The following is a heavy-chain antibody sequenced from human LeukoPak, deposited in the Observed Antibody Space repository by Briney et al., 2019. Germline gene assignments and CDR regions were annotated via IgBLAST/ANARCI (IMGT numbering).Heavy chain of an antibody. Sequence: GGSLRLSCAASGFSFGTSAMGWVRQGPEKGLEWVSVISSDSIATYYADSVKGRFTISRDNSKTTLYLQLNSLRAEDTAVYYCAKCPSSCVAFDYWGQGTRVSVSS. J-gene: IGHJ4*02. CDR3: AKCPSSCVAFDY. CDR1: GFSFGTSA. D-gene: IGHD3-10*01. CDR2: ISSDSIAT. V-gene: IGHV3-23*01.